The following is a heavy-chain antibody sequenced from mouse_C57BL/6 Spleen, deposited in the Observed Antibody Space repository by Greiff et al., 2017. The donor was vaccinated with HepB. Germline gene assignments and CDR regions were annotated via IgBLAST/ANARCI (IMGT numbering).Heavy chain of an antibody. CDR2: IDPSDSYT. CDR1: GYTFTSYW. J-gene: IGHJ4*01. CDR3: ARGGGDAMDY. Sequence: QVQLQQPGAELVMPGASVKLSCKASGYTFTSYWMHWVKQRPGQGLEWIGEIDPSDSYTNYNQKFKGKSTLTVDKSSSTAYMHLSSLTSEDSAVYYCARGGGDAMDYWGQGTSVTVSS. V-gene: IGHV1-69*01.